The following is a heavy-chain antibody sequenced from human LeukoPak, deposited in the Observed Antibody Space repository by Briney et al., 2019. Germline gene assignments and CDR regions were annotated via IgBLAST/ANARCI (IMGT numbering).Heavy chain of an antibody. V-gene: IGHV1-24*01. CDR1: GYILTELS. Sequence: GASVQVSCTVSGYILTELSMHLVRQAAEKRFEWSGGFDHEDGERIYAQKCRGRVTMTEYTSADTASLQQSTLRSEDTDVYDVATDRGAGTDAFDIWGQGTIVTVSS. CDR2: FDHEDGER. CDR3: ATDRGAGTDAFDI. J-gene: IGHJ3*02. D-gene: IGHD6-19*01.